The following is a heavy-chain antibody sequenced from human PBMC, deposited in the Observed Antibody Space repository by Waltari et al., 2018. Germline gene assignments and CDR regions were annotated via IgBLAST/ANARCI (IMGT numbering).Heavy chain of an antibody. J-gene: IGHJ3*02. CDR1: GFPFTRYW. V-gene: IGHV3-74*01. CDR3: ARGGAYHAFDI. Sequence: EVQLVESGGGLVQPGGSLRLPCAASGFPFTRYWLSWVRQAPGKGLVYVSRINNDGSGTTYTDSVKGRFTVSRDNAKNTLYLQMNSLGVQDTARYYCARGGAYHAFDIWGQGTLVTVSS. CDR2: INNDGSGT. D-gene: IGHD2-2*01.